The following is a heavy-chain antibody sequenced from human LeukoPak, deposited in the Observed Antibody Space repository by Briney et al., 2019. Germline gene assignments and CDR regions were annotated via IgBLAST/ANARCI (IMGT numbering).Heavy chain of an antibody. CDR3: ARKAAYYDILTGYGQKLYYFDY. V-gene: IGHV4-34*01. Sequence: PSETLSLTCAVYGGSFSGYYWSWIRQPPGKGLEWIGEINHSGSTNYNPSLKSRVTISVDTSKNQFSLKLSSVTAADTAVYYCARKAAYYDILTGYGQKLYYFDYWGQGTLVTVSS. CDR1: GGSFSGYY. CDR2: INHSGST. J-gene: IGHJ4*02. D-gene: IGHD3-9*01.